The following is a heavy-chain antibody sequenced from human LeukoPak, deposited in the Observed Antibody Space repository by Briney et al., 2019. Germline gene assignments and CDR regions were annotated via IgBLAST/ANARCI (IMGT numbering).Heavy chain of an antibody. Sequence: GGSLRLSCAASGFTFSSYAMSCVRQAPRKGLEWVSTLSGSGGNTYYADSVKGRVTISRDNFKNTLYLQMNSLRAEDTAVYHCAKGSYYYDSADYFDYWGQGTLVTVSS. CDR2: LSGSGGNT. J-gene: IGHJ4*02. D-gene: IGHD3-22*01. V-gene: IGHV3-23*01. CDR1: GFTFSSYA. CDR3: AKGSYYYDSADYFDY.